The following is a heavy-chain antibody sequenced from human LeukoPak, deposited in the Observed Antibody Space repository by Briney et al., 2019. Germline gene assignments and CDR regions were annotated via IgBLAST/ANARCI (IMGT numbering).Heavy chain of an antibody. D-gene: IGHD3-10*01. Sequence: GGSLRLSCAASGFRFSNSWMYWVRQGPGEGPVWVSRMKTDGTRIEYADSVKGRFTISRDNAKNTLFLQMSSLRVEDTAVYYCARGADHGGSYYPDWGQGTRVTVSS. J-gene: IGHJ4*02. CDR2: MKTDGTRI. V-gene: IGHV3-74*01. CDR3: ARGADHGGSYYPD. CDR1: GFRFSNSW.